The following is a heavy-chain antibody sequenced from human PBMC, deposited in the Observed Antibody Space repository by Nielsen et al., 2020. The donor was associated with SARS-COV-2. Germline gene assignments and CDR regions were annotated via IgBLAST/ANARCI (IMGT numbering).Heavy chain of an antibody. V-gene: IGHV1-46*01. J-gene: IGHJ4*02. CDR1: GYTFTSYY. Sequence: ASVKVSCKASGYTFTSYYMHWVRQAPGQGLEWMGIINPSGGSTSYAQKFQGRVTMTRDTSISTAYMELSRLRSDDTAVYYCARETNNWGWFGIDYWGQGTLVTVSS. D-gene: IGHD3-10*01. CDR3: ARETNNWGWFGIDY. CDR2: INPSGGST.